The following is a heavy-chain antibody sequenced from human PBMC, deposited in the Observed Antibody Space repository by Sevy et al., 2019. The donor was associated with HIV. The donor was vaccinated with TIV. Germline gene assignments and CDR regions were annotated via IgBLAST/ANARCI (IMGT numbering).Heavy chain of an antibody. D-gene: IGHD1-7*01. CDR2: VFPNSGGT. CDR1: GYTFTDDY. J-gene: IGHJ6*02. CDR3: AKAADGGTTNSGMDV. V-gene: IGHV1-2*06. Sequence: ASVKVSCKASGYTFTDDYLHWVRQAPGQGLEWMGRVFPNSGGTNYAQKFRGRVTMTRDTSISTAYMELSRLRSADTAVYYSAKAADGGTTNSGMDVWGQGTTVTVSS.